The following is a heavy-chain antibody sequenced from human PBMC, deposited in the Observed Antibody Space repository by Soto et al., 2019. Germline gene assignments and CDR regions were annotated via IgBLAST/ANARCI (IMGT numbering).Heavy chain of an antibody. V-gene: IGHV1-69*13. CDR2: IIPIFGTA. Sequence: ASVKVSCKASGGTFSSYAISWVRQAPGQGLEWMGGIIPIFGTANYAQKFQGRVTITADESTSTAYMELSSLRSEDTAVYYCARGAIQLWLPHYWGQGTLVTVSS. CDR1: GGTFSSYA. D-gene: IGHD5-18*01. J-gene: IGHJ4*02. CDR3: ARGAIQLWLPHY.